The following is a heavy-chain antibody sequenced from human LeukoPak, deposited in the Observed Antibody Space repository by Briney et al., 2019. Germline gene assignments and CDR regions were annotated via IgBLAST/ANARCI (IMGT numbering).Heavy chain of an antibody. V-gene: IGHV4-59*02. Sequence: SEALSLTCTVSGGSVSSYYWSWIRQPPGKGLEWIGYIYYSGSTNYNPSLKSRVTISVDTSKNQFSLKLSSVTAADTAVYYCARVINGDPEGSGWYRGAFDIWGQGTMVTVSS. CDR2: IYYSGST. CDR1: GGSVSSYY. J-gene: IGHJ3*02. D-gene: IGHD6-19*01. CDR3: ARVINGDPEGSGWYRGAFDI.